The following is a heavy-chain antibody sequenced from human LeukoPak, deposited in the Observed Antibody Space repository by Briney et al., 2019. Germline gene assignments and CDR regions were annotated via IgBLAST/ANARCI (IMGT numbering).Heavy chain of an antibody. CDR3: ARDGDYGSGSYYTGSFGY. J-gene: IGHJ4*02. CDR1: GGSISSYY. CDR2: IYYSGST. Sequence: PSETLSLTCTVSGGSISSYYWSWIRQPPGKGLEWIGYIYYSGSTNYNPSLKSRVTISVDTSTNQFSLKLSSVTAADTAVYYCARDGDYGSGSYYTGSFGYWGQGTLVTVSS. V-gene: IGHV4-59*01. D-gene: IGHD3-10*01.